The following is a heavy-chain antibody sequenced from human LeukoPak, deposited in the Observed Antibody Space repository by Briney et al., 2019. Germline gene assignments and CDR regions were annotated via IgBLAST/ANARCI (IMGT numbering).Heavy chain of an antibody. CDR1: GLAFSTYA. D-gene: IGHD2-15*01. Sequence: GRSLRLSCAASGLAFSTYAMSWVRQAPGKWLEWVSGISATGGSTYSADSVKGRFTISRDNSKSTLILQMNNLRVEDTALYYCAKRHCRGGTCYSDSYYLDVWGKGTTVTVSS. CDR3: AKRHCRGGTCYSDSYYLDV. CDR2: ISATGGST. J-gene: IGHJ6*03. V-gene: IGHV3-23*01.